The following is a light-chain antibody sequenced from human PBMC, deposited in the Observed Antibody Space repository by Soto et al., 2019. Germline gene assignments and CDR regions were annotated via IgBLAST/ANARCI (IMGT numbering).Light chain of an antibody. CDR2: SNN. V-gene: IGLV1-44*01. CDR3: AAWDDSLNGPL. CDR1: SSSIGSNA. J-gene: IGLJ3*02. Sequence: QSVLTQPPSASGTPGQRVTISCSGSSSSIGSNAVNWYQQLPGTAPTLLIYSNNQRPSGVPDRFSGSKSGTSASLAVNGLQSEDEADYYCAAWDDSLNGPLFGGGTQLTVL.